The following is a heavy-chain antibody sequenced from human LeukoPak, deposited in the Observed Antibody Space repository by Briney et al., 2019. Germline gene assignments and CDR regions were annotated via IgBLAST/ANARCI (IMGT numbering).Heavy chain of an antibody. CDR3: ARDQAVPGTSFDY. V-gene: IGHV3-30*04. CDR1: GFTFSSYA. D-gene: IGHD6-19*01. CDR2: ISYAGGDK. Sequence: PGRSLRLSCAASGFTFSSYAIYWVRQAPGKGLEWVAAISYAGGDKYYADSVKGRFTISRDNSKNTLYLQMNSLRAEDTAVYYCARDQAVPGTSFDYWGQGTLVTVSS. J-gene: IGHJ4*02.